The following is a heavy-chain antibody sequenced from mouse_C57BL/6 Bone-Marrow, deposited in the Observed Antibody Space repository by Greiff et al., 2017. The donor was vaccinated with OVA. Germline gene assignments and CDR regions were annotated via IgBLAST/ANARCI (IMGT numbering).Heavy chain of an antibody. CDR3: AGLTTVVATDAMEY. CDR2: INPNYGTT. CDR1: GYSFTDYN. J-gene: IGHJ4*01. V-gene: IGHV1-39*01. D-gene: IGHD1-1*01. Sequence: EVQLQQSGPELVKPGASVKISCKASGYSFTDYNMNWVKQSNGKSLEWIGVINPNYGTTSYNQKFKGKATLTVDQSSSTAYMQLNSLTSEDSAVYYCAGLTTVVATDAMEYWGQGTSVTVSS.